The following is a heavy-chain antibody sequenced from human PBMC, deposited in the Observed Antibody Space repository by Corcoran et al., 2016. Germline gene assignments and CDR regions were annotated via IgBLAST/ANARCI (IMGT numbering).Heavy chain of an antibody. Sequence: QLQLQESGPGLVKPSETLSLTCTVSGGSISSSSYYWGWIRQPPGKGLEWIGSIYYSGSTYYTPSRKSRVTISVDTSKKQLSLKLSSLTAADPAVDDWARRYSGSYSYFDDWGQGTLGTVSS. D-gene: IGHD1-26*01. J-gene: IGHJ4*02. CDR1: GGSISSSSYY. CDR3: ARRYSGSYSYFDD. V-gene: IGHV4-39*01. CDR2: IYYSGST.